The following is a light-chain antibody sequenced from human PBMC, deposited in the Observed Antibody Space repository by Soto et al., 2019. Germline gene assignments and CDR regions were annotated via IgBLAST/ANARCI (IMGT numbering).Light chain of an antibody. CDR3: QQYSKWPPWT. CDR2: RAS. J-gene: IGKJ1*01. Sequence: IVMTQSPATLAVSPGDTATLSCRASQSLGDNLAWYQQKPGQAPRLLIFRASTRATGVPARFRATGSGPAFTLTISGLLSEDFAIYYCQQYSKWPPWTFGPGTRLETK. V-gene: IGKV3-15*01. CDR1: QSLGDN.